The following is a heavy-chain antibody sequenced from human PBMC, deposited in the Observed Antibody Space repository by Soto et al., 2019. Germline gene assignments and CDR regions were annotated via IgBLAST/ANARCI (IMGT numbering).Heavy chain of an antibody. Sequence: EVQLVESGGGLVKPGGSLRLSCAASGFTFSSYSMNWVRQAPGKGLELVSSISSSSSYIYYADSVKGRFTISRDNAKNSLYLQMNSLRAEDTAVYYCARVRGSGWYRGQYGMDVWGQGTTVTVSS. D-gene: IGHD6-19*01. CDR1: GFTFSSYS. V-gene: IGHV3-21*01. CDR2: ISSSSSYI. J-gene: IGHJ6*02. CDR3: ARVRGSGWYRGQYGMDV.